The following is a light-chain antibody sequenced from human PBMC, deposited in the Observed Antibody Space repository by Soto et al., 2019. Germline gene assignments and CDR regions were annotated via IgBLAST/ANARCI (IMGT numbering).Light chain of an antibody. CDR3: QQTYNLPRT. J-gene: IGKJ1*01. Sequence: DIRMTQSPSSLSASVGDRVTITCRASLTIGDSLSWFQQKVGKPPTLLIYGASALQSGVPARFSGSGSGTDFTLTINNMQREDFETYYCQQTYNLPRTFGQGTKVDIK. CDR1: LTIGDS. V-gene: IGKV1-39*01. CDR2: GAS.